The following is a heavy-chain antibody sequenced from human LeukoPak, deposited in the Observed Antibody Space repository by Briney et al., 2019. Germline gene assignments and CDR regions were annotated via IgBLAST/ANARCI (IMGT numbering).Heavy chain of an antibody. J-gene: IGHJ4*02. Sequence: PSETLSLTCTVSGGSISSGSYYWSWIRQPAGKGLEWIGRIYTSGSTNYNPSLKSRVTISVDTSKDQFSLKLSSVTAADTAVYYCAREDYDILTGYDYWGQGTLVTVSS. CDR1: GGSISSGSYY. V-gene: IGHV4-61*02. CDR3: AREDYDILTGYDY. CDR2: IYTSGST. D-gene: IGHD3-9*01.